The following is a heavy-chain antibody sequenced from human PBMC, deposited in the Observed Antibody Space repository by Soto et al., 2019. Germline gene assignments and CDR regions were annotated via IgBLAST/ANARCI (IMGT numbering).Heavy chain of an antibody. V-gene: IGHV3-53*01. Sequence: GGSLRLSCAASGFTVSSKYMSWVRQAPGKGLEWVSVIYNGGGTYYADSVKGRFTISRDNSKNTLFLQMNSLRAKDTAVYYCARGNIGRGYYNHGMDVWGQGTTVTVSS. CDR3: ARGNIGRGYYNHGMDV. D-gene: IGHD3-10*01. CDR1: GFTVSSKY. J-gene: IGHJ6*02. CDR2: IYNGGGT.